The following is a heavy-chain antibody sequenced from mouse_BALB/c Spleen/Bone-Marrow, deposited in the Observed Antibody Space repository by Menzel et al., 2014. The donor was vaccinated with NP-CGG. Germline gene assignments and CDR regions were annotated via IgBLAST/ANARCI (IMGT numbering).Heavy chain of an antibody. J-gene: IGHJ2*01. D-gene: IGHD1-1*01. CDR2: INPDSRTI. CDR3: ARPDYYGYLNY. Sequence: EVKLQVSGGGLVQPGGSLKLSCAASGFDFSRYWMSWVRQAPGKGLEWIGEINPDSRTINYSPSLKDKFIISRDNAKNTLYLRLNKVRSEDTALYYCARPDYYGYLNYWGQGTTLTVSS. V-gene: IGHV4-1*02. CDR1: GFDFSRYW.